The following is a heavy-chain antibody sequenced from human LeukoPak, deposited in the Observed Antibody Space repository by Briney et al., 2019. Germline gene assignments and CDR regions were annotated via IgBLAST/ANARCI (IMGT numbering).Heavy chain of an antibody. Sequence: GGSLRLSCAASGFTFSSYVMHWVRQAPGKGLEWVAVISSDGNTKYYADSVKGRFTISRDNSKNTPYLQMNSLRAEDTAVYYCARVSIFGVVIPPDFWGQGTLVTVFS. CDR1: GFTFSSYV. J-gene: IGHJ4*02. V-gene: IGHV3-30*01. CDR2: ISSDGNTK. D-gene: IGHD3-3*02. CDR3: ARVSIFGVVIPPDF.